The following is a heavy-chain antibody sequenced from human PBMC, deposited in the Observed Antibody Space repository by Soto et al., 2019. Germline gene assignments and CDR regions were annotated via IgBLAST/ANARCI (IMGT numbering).Heavy chain of an antibody. J-gene: IGHJ6*02. D-gene: IGHD1-1*01. CDR2: INHSGST. CDR3: DSAAQNGIYV. Sequence: EHPALTFAVYGESFSGYYWSWIRQPPGKGLEWIGEINHSGSTNYNPSLKSRVTISVDTSKNQFSLKLSSVTAADTAVEYCDSAAQNGIYVCGQGSTVIVSS. V-gene: IGHV4-34*01. CDR1: GESFSGYY.